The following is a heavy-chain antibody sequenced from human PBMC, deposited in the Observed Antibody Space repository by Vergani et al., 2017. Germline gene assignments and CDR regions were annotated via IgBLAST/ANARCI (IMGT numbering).Heavy chain of an antibody. J-gene: IGHJ4*02. CDR3: AKDSEDDSSGYSYFDY. D-gene: IGHD3-22*01. CDR2: ISGIGGST. V-gene: IGHV3-23*01. Sequence: EVQLLESGGGLVQPGGSLRLSCAASGFTFSSYAMSWVRQAPGKGLEWVSAISGIGGSTYYADSVKGRFHISRDNSKNTLYLQMNSLRAEDTAVYYCAKDSEDDSSGYSYFDYWGQGTLVTVSS. CDR1: GFTFSSYA.